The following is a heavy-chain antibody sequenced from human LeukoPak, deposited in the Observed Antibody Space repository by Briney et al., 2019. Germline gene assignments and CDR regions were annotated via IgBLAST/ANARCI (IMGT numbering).Heavy chain of an antibody. CDR1: GFTFSSYA. Sequence: QSGGSLRLSCAASGFTFSSYAMHWVRQAPGKGLEWVAVISYDGSNKYYADSVKGRFTISRDNSKNTLYLQMNSLRAEDTAVYYCARDSHVMDPFGVVTDYYYYYGMDVWGQGTTVTVSS. CDR3: ARDSHVMDPFGVVTDYYYYYGMDV. V-gene: IGHV3-30-3*01. J-gene: IGHJ6*02. D-gene: IGHD3-3*01. CDR2: ISYDGSNK.